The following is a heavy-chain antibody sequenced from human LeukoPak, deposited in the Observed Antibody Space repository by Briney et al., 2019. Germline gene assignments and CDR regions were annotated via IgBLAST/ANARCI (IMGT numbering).Heavy chain of an antibody. CDR1: GGSISSYY. Sequence: SETLSLTCTVSGGSISSYYWSWIRQPPGKGLEWIGYIYYSGSTNYNPSLKSRVTISVDTSKNQFSLKLSSVTAADTAVYYCARPGFWAYGGNSFDYWGQGTLVTVSS. CDR3: ARPGFWAYGGNSFDY. CDR2: IYYSGST. J-gene: IGHJ4*02. D-gene: IGHD4-23*01. V-gene: IGHV4-59*08.